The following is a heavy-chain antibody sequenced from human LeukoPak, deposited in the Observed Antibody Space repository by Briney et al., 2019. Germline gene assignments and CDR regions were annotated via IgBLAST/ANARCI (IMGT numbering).Heavy chain of an antibody. D-gene: IGHD3-10*01. CDR1: GYTFTGYY. CDR2: INPNSGGT. V-gene: IGHV1-2*02. CDR3: ARYLWFGELGFDY. J-gene: IGHJ4*02. Sequence: GASVKVSCKASGYTFTGYYMHWVRQAPGQGLEWMGWINPNSGGTNYAQKFQGRVTMTRDTSISTAYMKLSRLRSDDTAVYYCARYLWFGELGFDYWGQGTLVTVSS.